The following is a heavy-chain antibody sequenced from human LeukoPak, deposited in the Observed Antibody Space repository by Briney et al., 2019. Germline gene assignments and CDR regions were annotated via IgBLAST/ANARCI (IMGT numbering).Heavy chain of an antibody. V-gene: IGHV4-30-2*01. CDR3: ARVTEYGPFDY. CDR1: GGSISSGGYS. Sequence: SETLSLTCAVSGGSISSGGYSWSWIRQPPGKGLEWIGYIYHSGSTYYNPSLKSRVTISVDRSKNQFSLKLSSVTAADTAVYYCARVTEYGPFDYWGQGTLVTVSS. CDR2: IYHSGST. D-gene: IGHD1-14*01. J-gene: IGHJ4*02.